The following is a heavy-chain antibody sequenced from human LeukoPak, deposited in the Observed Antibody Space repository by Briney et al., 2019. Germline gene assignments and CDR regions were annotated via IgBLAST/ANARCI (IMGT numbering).Heavy chain of an antibody. CDR2: IKSKADGETI. CDR1: GFTFTNAW. J-gene: IGHJ4*02. Sequence: GGSLRLSCAASGFTFTNAWMNWVRQAPGKGLEWVGRIKSKADGETIDYAAPVKGRFTFSRDDSKNMLYLQMNSLKSEDTAVYYCSTLTSRGLSDSWGQGTLVTVSS. V-gene: IGHV3-15*07. CDR3: STLTSRGLSDS. D-gene: IGHD1-20*01.